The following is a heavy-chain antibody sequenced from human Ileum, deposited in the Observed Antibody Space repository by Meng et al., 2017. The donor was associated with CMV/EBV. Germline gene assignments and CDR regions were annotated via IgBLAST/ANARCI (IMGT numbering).Heavy chain of an antibody. Sequence: GESLKISCAASGSTFSSYSMNWVRQAPGKGLEWVSSIDSSSSNIYYADSVKGRFTISRDNAKNSLYLQMNSLRAEDTAVYYCARDKGFSGSYYIYWGQGTLVTVSS. CDR1: GSTFSSYS. CDR2: IDSSSSNI. J-gene: IGHJ4*02. V-gene: IGHV3-21*01. D-gene: IGHD1-26*01. CDR3: ARDKGFSGSYYIY.